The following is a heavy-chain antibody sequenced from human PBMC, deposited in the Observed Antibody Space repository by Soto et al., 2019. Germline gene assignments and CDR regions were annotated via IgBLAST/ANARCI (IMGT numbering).Heavy chain of an antibody. V-gene: IGHV1-69*08. Sequence: ASVKVSCKASGGTFSTYTFSWVRQAPGQGLEWMGRIIPILGTPYYAQKFQGRVAITADKSTGTVYMELSSLGSDDTAVYFCARGLECRGYCLDKPTWFGPWGQGTLVTVSS. CDR3: ARGLECRGYCLDKPTWFGP. CDR2: IIPILGTP. D-gene: IGHD2-15*01. CDR1: GGTFSTYT. J-gene: IGHJ5*02.